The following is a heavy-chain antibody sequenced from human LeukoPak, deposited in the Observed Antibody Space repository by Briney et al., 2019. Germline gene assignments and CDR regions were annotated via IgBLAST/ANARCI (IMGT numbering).Heavy chain of an antibody. V-gene: IGHV3-74*01. J-gene: IGHJ6*03. Sequence: GGSLRLSCAASGFTFSNYWMHWVRQAPGKGLVWVSRINSDGINTSYADSVKGRFTISRDNAKNTLNLQMNSLRAEDTAVYYCARTTEGGYTYDYFYYYYMDVWGKGTTVTISS. CDR3: ARTTEGGYTYDYFYYYYMDV. CDR2: INSDGINT. CDR1: GFTFSNYW. D-gene: IGHD5-18*01.